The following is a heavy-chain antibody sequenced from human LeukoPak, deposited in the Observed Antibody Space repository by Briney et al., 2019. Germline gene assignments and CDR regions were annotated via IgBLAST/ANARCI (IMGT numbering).Heavy chain of an antibody. CDR2: ISSSSSYT. J-gene: IGHJ4*02. CDR3: ARGLPGFGEFPHFNY. CDR1: GFTFSSYE. V-gene: IGHV3-21*05. D-gene: IGHD3-10*01. Sequence: GGSLRLSCAASGFTFSSYEMNWVRQAPGKGLEWVSYISSSSSYTNYADSVKGRFTISRDNAKNSLYLQMNSLRAEDTAVYYCARGLPGFGEFPHFNYWGQGTLVTVSS.